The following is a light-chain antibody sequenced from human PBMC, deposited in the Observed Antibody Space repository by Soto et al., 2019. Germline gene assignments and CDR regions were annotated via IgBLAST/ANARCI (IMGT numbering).Light chain of an antibody. CDR1: QTFKNY. Sequence: DVQMTQSPSSLSASVGHTVTITCRAGQTFKNYINWYQCRPGKAPKLVIYAATVLQTGAPYRFTASASGTDFTLTIMSLQPEDAATDDGQQSYLSLQSFGQGTKVDIK. J-gene: IGKJ2*03. CDR2: AAT. CDR3: QQSYLSLQS. V-gene: IGKV1-39*01.